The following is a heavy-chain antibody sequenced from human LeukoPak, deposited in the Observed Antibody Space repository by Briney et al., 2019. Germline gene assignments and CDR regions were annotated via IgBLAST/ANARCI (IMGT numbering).Heavy chain of an antibody. CDR1: GGSISSGGYY. D-gene: IGHD3-16*02. V-gene: IGHV4-31*03. CDR2: IYYSGST. CDR3: ARVIDYVWGSYRRPHPSYYFDS. J-gene: IGHJ4*02. Sequence: SQTLSLTCTVSGGSISSGGYYWSWIRQHPGKGLEWIGYIYYSGSTYYNPSLKSRVTISVDTSKNQFSLKLSSVTAADTAVYYCARVIDYVWGSYRRPHPSYYFDSWGQGTLVTVSS.